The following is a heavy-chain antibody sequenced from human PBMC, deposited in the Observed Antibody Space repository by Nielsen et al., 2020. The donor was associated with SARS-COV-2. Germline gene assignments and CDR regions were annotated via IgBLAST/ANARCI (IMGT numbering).Heavy chain of an antibody. D-gene: IGHD1-26*01. CDR3: ARGGSSGSYFGWFDP. CDR1: GGSISSGGYY. V-gene: IGHV4-31*03. CDR2: IYYSGST. J-gene: IGHJ5*02. Sequence: SETLSLTCTVSGGSISSGGYYWSWIRQHPGKGLEWIGYIYYSGSTYYNPSLKSRVTISVDTSKNQFSLKLSSVTAADTAVYYCARGGSSGSYFGWFDPWGQEPWSPSPQ.